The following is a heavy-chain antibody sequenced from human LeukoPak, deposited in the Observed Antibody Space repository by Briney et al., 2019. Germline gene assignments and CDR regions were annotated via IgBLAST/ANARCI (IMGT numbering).Heavy chain of an antibody. V-gene: IGHV4-59*08. Sequence: PSETLSLTCTVSGGSISSYYWSWIRQPPGKGLEWIGYIYYSGSTNYNPSLKSRVTISVDTSKNQFSLKLSSVTAADTAVYYCARLLPVVTAINDWGQGTLVTVSS. D-gene: IGHD2-21*02. CDR3: ARLLPVVTAIND. CDR2: IYYSGST. J-gene: IGHJ4*02. CDR1: GGSISSYY.